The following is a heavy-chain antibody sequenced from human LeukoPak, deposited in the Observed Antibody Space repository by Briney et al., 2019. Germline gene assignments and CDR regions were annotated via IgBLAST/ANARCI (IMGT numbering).Heavy chain of an antibody. Sequence: SETLSLTCAVYGGSFSGYYWSWIRQPPGKGLEWIGEINHSGSTNYNPSLKRRVTKSVDTSKNQFSLKLSSVTAADTAVYYCARGRGWNYYDSSALRRWGQGTMVTVSS. CDR2: INHSGST. V-gene: IGHV4-34*01. J-gene: IGHJ3*01. D-gene: IGHD3-22*01. CDR1: GGSFSGYY. CDR3: ARGRGWNYYDSSALRR.